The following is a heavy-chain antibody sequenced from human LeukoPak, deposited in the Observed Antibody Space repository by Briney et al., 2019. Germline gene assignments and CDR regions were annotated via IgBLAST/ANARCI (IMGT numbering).Heavy chain of an antibody. D-gene: IGHD3/OR15-3a*01. Sequence: GASVKVSCKSSGYTFSDYFVHWVRRAPGQGLEWMGWINLNNGFTDYAHNLQGRVTMTRDTSITTAYMELSGLTSDDTAVYYCARDDPRDLVDIDYWGQGTLVTVSS. V-gene: IGHV1-2*02. CDR1: GYTFSDYF. CDR3: ARDDPRDLVDIDY. CDR2: INLNNGFT. J-gene: IGHJ4*02.